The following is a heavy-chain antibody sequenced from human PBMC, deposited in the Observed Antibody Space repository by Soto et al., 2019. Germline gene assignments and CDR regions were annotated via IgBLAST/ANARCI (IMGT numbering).Heavy chain of an antibody. Sequence: KTSETLSLTCTVSGGSISSGDYYWSWIRQPPGKGLEWIGYIYYSGSTYYNPSLKSRVTISVDTSKNQFSLKLSSVTAADTAVYYCARDADYYGSGSYYNVGVVFDYWGQGTLVTVSS. V-gene: IGHV4-30-4*01. CDR2: IYYSGST. CDR1: GGSISSGDYY. D-gene: IGHD3-10*01. CDR3: ARDADYYGSGSYYNVGVVFDY. J-gene: IGHJ4*02.